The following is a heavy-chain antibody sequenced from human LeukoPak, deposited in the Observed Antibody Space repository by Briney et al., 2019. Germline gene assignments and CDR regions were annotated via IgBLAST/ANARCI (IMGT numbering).Heavy chain of an antibody. Sequence: ASVKVSCKASGFTFTNSTVQWVRQARGQRLEWIGWIVVGSGNTNYAQKFQERVTITRDMSTSTAYVELSSLRFEDTAVYYCAAEGSTGDSSSGYAFDYWGQGTLVTVSS. CDR1: GFTFTNST. V-gene: IGHV1-58*01. D-gene: IGHD6-13*01. CDR2: IVVGSGNT. J-gene: IGHJ4*02. CDR3: AAEGSTGDSSSGYAFDY.